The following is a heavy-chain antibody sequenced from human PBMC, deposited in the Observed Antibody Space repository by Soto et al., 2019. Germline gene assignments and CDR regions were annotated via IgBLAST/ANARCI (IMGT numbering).Heavy chain of an antibody. V-gene: IGHV1-46*01. J-gene: IGHJ5*02. CDR2: INPNGLIK. Sequence: ASVKVSCKASGGTFSSYAIRWVRQAPGQELEWKGVINPNGLIKVHATKFKGRFTMTSETSTNTVYMELSGLTSDDTAMYYCVRDHSYRDSYWWLDPWGQGTLVTVSS. CDR3: VRDHSYRDSYWWLDP. CDR1: GGTFSSYA. D-gene: IGHD5-18*01.